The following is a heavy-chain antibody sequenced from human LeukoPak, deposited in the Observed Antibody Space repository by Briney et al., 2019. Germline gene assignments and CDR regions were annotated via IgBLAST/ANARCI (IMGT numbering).Heavy chain of an antibody. CDR2: INPSGGST. V-gene: IGHV1-46*01. Sequence: ASVKVSCKASGGTFSSYAISWVRQAPGQGLEWMGIINPSGGSTSYAQKFQGRVTMTRDTSTSTVYMELSSLRSEDTAVYYCARDLRGSSWTGNWFDPWGQGTLVTVSS. CDR1: GGTFSSYA. J-gene: IGHJ5*02. CDR3: ARDLRGSSWTGNWFDP. D-gene: IGHD6-13*01.